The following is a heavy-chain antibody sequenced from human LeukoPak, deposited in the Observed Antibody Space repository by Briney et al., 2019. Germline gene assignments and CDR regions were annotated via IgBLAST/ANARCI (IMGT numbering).Heavy chain of an antibody. V-gene: IGHV1-24*01. CDR2: FDPEDGET. J-gene: IGHJ4*02. CDR1: GYTLTELS. CDR3: ATVVSSGYSPQLTN. Sequence: VASVKVSCKVSGYTLTELSMHWVRQAPGKGLEWMGGFDPEDGETIYAQKFQGRVTMTEDTSTDTAYMELSSLRSEDTAVYYCATVVSSGYSPQLTNWGQGTLVTVSS. D-gene: IGHD3-22*01.